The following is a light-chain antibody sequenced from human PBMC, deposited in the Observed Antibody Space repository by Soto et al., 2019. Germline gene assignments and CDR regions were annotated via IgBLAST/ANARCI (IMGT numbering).Light chain of an antibody. J-gene: IGLJ2*01. V-gene: IGLV2-14*01. CDR3: SSYTTSSSVV. CDR2: EVS. Sequence: QSVLTQPASVSGSPGQSITISCTGTSSDVGVNNYVSWYKQHPGKAPKLMIYEVSNRPSGVSNRFSGSKSGNTASLTISGLQAEDEADYHCSSYTTSSSVVFGGGTKLTVL. CDR1: SSDVGVNNY.